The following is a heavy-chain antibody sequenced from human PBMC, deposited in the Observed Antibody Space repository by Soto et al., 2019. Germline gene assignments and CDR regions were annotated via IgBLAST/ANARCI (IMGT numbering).Heavy chain of an antibody. CDR1: GYTLTELS. J-gene: IGHJ5*02. CDR3: ATARWGAAADNWFDP. V-gene: IGHV1-24*01. Sequence: VASVKVSCKVSGYTLTELSMHWVRQAPGKGLEWMGGFDPEDGETIYAQKFQGRVTMTEDTSTDTAYMELSSLRSEDTAVYYCATARWGAAADNWFDPWGQGTLVTVSS. CDR2: FDPEDGET. D-gene: IGHD6-13*01.